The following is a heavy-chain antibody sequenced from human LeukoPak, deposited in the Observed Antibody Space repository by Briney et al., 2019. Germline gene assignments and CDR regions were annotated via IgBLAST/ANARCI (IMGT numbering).Heavy chain of an antibody. CDR2: NNSDGSTT. Sequence: QAGGSLRLSCVASGFGLSGYWMYWVRQAPGKGLMYISRNNSDGSTTNYADVVKGRFTMSRDNVKNTLYLQMNSLRVEDTAVYYCARDPRNVGLAPWGQGTLVTVSS. V-gene: IGHV3-74*01. J-gene: IGHJ5*02. D-gene: IGHD2-15*01. CDR3: ARDPRNVGLAP. CDR1: GFGLSGYW.